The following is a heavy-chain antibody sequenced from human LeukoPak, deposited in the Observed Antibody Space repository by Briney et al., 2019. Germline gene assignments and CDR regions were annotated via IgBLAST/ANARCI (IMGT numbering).Heavy chain of an antibody. V-gene: IGHV3-30*02. Sequence: GGSLRLSCAASGFTFSNYGMNWVRQAPGKGLEWVAFIRYDGNNKYYADSVKGRFTISRDNSKNTLYLQMNSLRAEDTAVYYCAISEGGDSNYVGYMDVWGKGTTVTVSS. J-gene: IGHJ6*03. CDR2: IRYDGNNK. D-gene: IGHD4-11*01. CDR1: GFTFSNYG. CDR3: AISEGGDSNYVGYMDV.